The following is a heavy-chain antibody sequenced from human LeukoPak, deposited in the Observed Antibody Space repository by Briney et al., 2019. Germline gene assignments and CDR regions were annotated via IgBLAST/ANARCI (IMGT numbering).Heavy chain of an antibody. J-gene: IGHJ5*02. CDR2: INPNRGGT. V-gene: IGHV1-2*04. CDR3: ARVAVAGYNWFDP. Sequence: ASVKVSCKATGYTFTGYYMHWVRQAPGQGLEWMGWINPNRGGTNYAQKFQGWVTMTRDTSISTAYMELSRLRSDDTAVYYCARVAVAGYNWFDPWGQGTLVTVSS. CDR1: GYTFTGYY. D-gene: IGHD6-19*01.